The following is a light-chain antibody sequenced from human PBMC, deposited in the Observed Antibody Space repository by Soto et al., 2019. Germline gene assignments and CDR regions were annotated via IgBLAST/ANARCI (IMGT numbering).Light chain of an antibody. CDR1: QSVRTSY. V-gene: IGKV3-20*01. J-gene: IGKJ4*01. Sequence: EIVLTQSPGTLSLSPEERATLSCRASQSVRTSYLAWYQQKPGQAPRLLIYGASSRATGIPDRFSGSGSGADFTLTISRLEPEDFAVYYCQQHCLVPRTFGGGTKVEIK. CDR2: GAS. CDR3: QQHCLVPRT.